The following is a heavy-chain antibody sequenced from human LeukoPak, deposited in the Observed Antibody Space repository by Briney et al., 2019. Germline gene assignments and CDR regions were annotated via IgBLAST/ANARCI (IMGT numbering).Heavy chain of an antibody. CDR2: ISGSGGST. D-gene: IGHD3-22*01. Sequence: GGSLRLSCAASGFTFSSYAMSWVRHAPGEGLEWVSAISGSGGSTYYADPVKGRFTISRDNSKNTLYLQMNSLRAEDTAVYYCAKSRMIVVVIGFDYWGQGTLVTVSS. CDR3: AKSRMIVVVIGFDY. V-gene: IGHV3-23*01. CDR1: GFTFSSYA. J-gene: IGHJ4*02.